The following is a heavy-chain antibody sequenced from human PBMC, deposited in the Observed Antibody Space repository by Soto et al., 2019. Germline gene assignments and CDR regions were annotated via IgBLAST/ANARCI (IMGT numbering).Heavy chain of an antibody. CDR3: THSYGSGWFFPLIDY. J-gene: IGHJ4*02. D-gene: IGHD6-19*01. CDR1: GFSLSTSGVG. V-gene: IGHV2-5*01. Sequence: QITLKESGPTLVKPTQTLTLTCTFSGFSLSTSGVGVGWIRQPPGKALEWLALIYWNDDKRYSPSLKNMLTITKETSKNLVVFTMTNMDPVDTATYYCTHSYGSGWFFPLIDYWGQGTLVTVSS. CDR2: IYWNDDK.